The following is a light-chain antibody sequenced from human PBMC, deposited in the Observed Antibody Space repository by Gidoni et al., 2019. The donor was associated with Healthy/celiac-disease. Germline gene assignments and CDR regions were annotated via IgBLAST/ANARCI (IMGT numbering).Light chain of an antibody. V-gene: IGLV1-44*01. J-gene: IGLJ2*01. CDR2: SNN. Sequence: QSVLTQPPSASGTPGQRVTISCSGSSSNIGSNTVNWYQQLPGTAPKLLIYSNNQRPSWVPDRFSGSKSGTSASLAISGLQSEDEADYYCAAWDDSLLGVVFGGGTKLTVL. CDR3: AAWDDSLLGVV. CDR1: SSNIGSNT.